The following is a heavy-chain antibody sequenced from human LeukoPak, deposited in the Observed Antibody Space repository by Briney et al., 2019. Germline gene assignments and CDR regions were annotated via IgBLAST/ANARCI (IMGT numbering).Heavy chain of an antibody. D-gene: IGHD2-2*01. CDR1: GGTFSSYA. V-gene: IGHV1-69*05. Sequence: GAPVKVSCKASGGTFSSYAISWVRQAPGQGLEWMGGIIPIFGTANYAQKFQGRVTITTDKSTSTAYMELSSLRSEDTAVYYCARSRYCSSTSCQSAFDIWGQGTMVTVSS. CDR3: ARSRYCSSTSCQSAFDI. CDR2: IIPIFGTA. J-gene: IGHJ3*02.